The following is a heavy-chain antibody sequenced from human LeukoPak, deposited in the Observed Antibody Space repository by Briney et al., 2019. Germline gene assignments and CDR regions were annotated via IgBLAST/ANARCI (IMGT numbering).Heavy chain of an antibody. J-gene: IGHJ4*02. CDR1: GFAFSSYA. CDR2: ISVASNT. V-gene: IGHV3-23*01. CDR3: ADYGVSGVRNNFY. D-gene: IGHD3-3*01. Sequence: TGGSLRLSCAASGFAFSSYAMSWVRQAPGKWLEWVSTISVASNTFYADSVKGRFAISRDNSRNTVYLQMTRLRAEDTAVYYCADYGVSGVRNNFYWGQGTLVTVSS.